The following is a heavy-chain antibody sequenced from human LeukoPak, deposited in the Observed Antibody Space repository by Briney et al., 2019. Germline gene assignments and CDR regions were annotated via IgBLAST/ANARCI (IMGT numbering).Heavy chain of an antibody. D-gene: IGHD4-17*01. CDR2: ISGSGGGT. Sequence: GGSLRLSCAASGFTFSSYAMSWVRQAPGKGLEWVSAISGSGGGTYYADSVKGRFTIARDNSKNTLYLQMNSLRADDTAVYYCVRGTTVTTPYRFDYWGQGTLVTVSS. J-gene: IGHJ4*02. CDR1: GFTFSSYA. V-gene: IGHV3-23*01. CDR3: VRGTTVTTPYRFDY.